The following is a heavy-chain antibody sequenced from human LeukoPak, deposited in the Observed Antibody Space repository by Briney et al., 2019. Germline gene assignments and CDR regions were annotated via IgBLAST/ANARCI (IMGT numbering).Heavy chain of an antibody. Sequence: GGSLRLSCAASGFTFNTYGIHWVRQAPGKGLEYVSGISSTGGSTYYANSVKGRFTISRDNAKNSLYLQMNSLRVEDTAVYYCAKVAKYYYGSETYYFFEHWGQGTPVTASS. CDR2: ISSTGGST. D-gene: IGHD3-10*01. CDR3: AKVAKYYYGSETYYFFEH. J-gene: IGHJ4*02. CDR1: GFTFNTYG. V-gene: IGHV3-64*01.